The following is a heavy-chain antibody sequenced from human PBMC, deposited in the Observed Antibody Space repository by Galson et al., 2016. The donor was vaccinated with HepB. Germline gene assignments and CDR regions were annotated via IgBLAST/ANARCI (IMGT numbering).Heavy chain of an antibody. CDR3: AGDLIGNLDV. Sequence: SVKVSCKASGYTFTTYDMHWVRQSPRQRLEWMGWISAGSGNTKFSENFQGRVTITRDTSARTHYMELSSLTSEDTAVYYCAGDLIGNLDVWGQGTTVTVSS. D-gene: IGHD3-16*02. CDR1: GYTFTTYD. J-gene: IGHJ6*02. V-gene: IGHV1-3*01. CDR2: ISAGSGNT.